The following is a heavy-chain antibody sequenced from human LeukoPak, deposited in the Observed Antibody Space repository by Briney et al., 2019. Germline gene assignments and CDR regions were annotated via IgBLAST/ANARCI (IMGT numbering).Heavy chain of an antibody. CDR1: GFTVSSNY. CDR3: ANRIAVAGTVDY. D-gene: IGHD6-19*01. J-gene: IGHJ4*02. V-gene: IGHV3-23*01. Sequence: GGSLRLSCAASGFTVSSNYMSWVRQAPGKGLEWVSAISGSGGSTYYADSVKGRFTISRDNSKNTLYLQMNSLRAEDTAVYYCANRIAVAGTVDYWGQGTLVTVSS. CDR2: ISGSGGST.